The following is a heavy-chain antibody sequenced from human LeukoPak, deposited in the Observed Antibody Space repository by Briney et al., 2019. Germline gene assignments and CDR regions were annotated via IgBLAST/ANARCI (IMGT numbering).Heavy chain of an antibody. CDR2: IIPIFGTA. Sequence: ASVKVSCKASGGTFISCAISWGRQAPGQGLEWRGGIIPIFGTANYAQKFQRRVPITADESPSTAHMELGSLRSEDTAVYYCARRRLRLGELSPPGAFDIWGQGTMVTVSS. D-gene: IGHD3-16*02. CDR3: ARRRLRLGELSPPGAFDI. J-gene: IGHJ3*02. V-gene: IGHV1-69*01. CDR1: GGTFISCA.